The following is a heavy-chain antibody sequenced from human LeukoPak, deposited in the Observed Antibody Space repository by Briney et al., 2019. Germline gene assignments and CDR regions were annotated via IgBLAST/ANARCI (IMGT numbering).Heavy chain of an antibody. CDR2: ISYDGSNK. J-gene: IGHJ6*04. D-gene: IGHD1-14*01. CDR1: GFTVSSYA. Sequence: GRSLRLSCAASGFTVSSYAMHWVRQAPGKGLEWVAVISYDGSNKYYADSVKGRFTISRDNSKNTLYLQMNSLRAEDTAVYYCAREAPDRYYYYGMDVWGKGTTVTVSS. CDR3: AREAPDRYYYYGMDV. V-gene: IGHV3-30*04.